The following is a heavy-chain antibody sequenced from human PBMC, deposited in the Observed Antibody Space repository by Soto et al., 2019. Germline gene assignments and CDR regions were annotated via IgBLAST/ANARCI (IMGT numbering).Heavy chain of an antibody. V-gene: IGHV2-70*01. CDR1: GFSLSTLGTC. CDR2: INWDNNE. J-gene: IGHJ4*02. CDR3: ARIPHYSDSYYMDY. D-gene: IGHD2-21*01. Sequence: SGPTLVNPTQTLTLTCTFSGFSLSTLGTCVTWNRQPPGKALEWLALINWDNNEYYNPSLKTRLTISRDTSKNQVVLTMTNVDPVDTATYYCARIPHYSDSYYMDYWGQGTLVTVSS.